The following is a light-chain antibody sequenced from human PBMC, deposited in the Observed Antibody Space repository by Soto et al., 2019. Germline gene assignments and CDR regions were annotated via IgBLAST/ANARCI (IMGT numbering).Light chain of an antibody. V-gene: IGLV4-69*02. CDR2: INSDGSH. CDR1: SGHTNYA. Sequence: QPVLTQSPSASASLGASVTVTCTLSSGHTNYAIAWHQQQPEKGPRFLMKINSDGSHSKGDGIPDRFSGSMSGAERYLTISSLQSEDEADYYCQTWGFGNVVFGGGTKLTVL. CDR3: QTWGFGNVV. J-gene: IGLJ2*01.